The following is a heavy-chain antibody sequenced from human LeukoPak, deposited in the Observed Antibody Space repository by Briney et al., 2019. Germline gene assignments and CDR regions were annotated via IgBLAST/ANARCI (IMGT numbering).Heavy chain of an antibody. V-gene: IGHV2-5*02. D-gene: IGHD3-9*01. J-gene: IGHJ5*02. Sequence: SGPTLVKPTQTLTLTCTFSGFSLCTSGVGVGWIRQPPGKALEWLALIYWDDDKRYSPSLKSRLTITKDTSKNQVVLTMTNMDPVDTAAYYCAHATYYDILEGFDPWGQGTLVTVSS. CDR3: AHATYYDILEGFDP. CDR1: GFSLCTSGVG. CDR2: IYWDDDK.